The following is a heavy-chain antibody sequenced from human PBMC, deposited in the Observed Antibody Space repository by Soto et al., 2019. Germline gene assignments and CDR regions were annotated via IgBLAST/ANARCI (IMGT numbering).Heavy chain of an antibody. CDR1: GFSLSNNGEA. Sequence: QITLKESGPPLVKPTQTLTLTCTFSGFSLSNNGEAVGWFRQSPGKALEWLVLIYWDDDNRYNPTLRTRLSTPKDTPKHQGFLTLTNMDPLDTATYYCARYVATSPAGWFEPWGQGIPVTVSS. V-gene: IGHV2-5*02. CDR2: IYWDDDN. J-gene: IGHJ5*02. CDR3: ARYVATSPAGWFEP. D-gene: IGHD3-10*02.